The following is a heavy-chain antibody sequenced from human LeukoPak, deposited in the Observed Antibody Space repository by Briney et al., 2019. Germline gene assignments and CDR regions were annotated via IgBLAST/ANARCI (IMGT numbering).Heavy chain of an antibody. Sequence: GEALKISCRGSGYSFTSCWIGWVRQMRGKGLEWMGRIYTGDSNTRYSPSFQGQVTISVDRSISTAYLQWSSLKASDTAMYYCARRDCSSNTCYWFDYWGQGTLVTVSS. CDR2: IYTGDSNT. CDR1: GYSFTSCW. V-gene: IGHV5-51*01. D-gene: IGHD2-2*01. J-gene: IGHJ4*02. CDR3: ARRDCSSNTCYWFDY.